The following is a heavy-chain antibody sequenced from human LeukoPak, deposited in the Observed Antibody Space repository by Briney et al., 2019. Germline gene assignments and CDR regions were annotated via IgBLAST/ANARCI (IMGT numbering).Heavy chain of an antibody. J-gene: IGHJ2*01. CDR3: ARGIASSRIWYWYLDL. V-gene: IGHV3-7*01. CDR2: IKQDGSQI. Sequence: GGSLRLSCATSGFTFSSSWMSWVRQAPGKGLEWVANIKQDGSQIYYVDSVQGRFTVSRDNAKNSVYLQMNNLRADDTSVYYCARGIASSRIWYWYLDLWARGPLVPVSS. D-gene: IGHD5/OR15-5a*01. CDR1: GFTFSSSW.